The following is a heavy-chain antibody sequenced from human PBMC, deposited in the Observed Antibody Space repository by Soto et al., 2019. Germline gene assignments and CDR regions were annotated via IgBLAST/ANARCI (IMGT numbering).Heavy chain of an antibody. J-gene: IGHJ3*02. CDR2: IYYSGST. D-gene: IGHD4-17*01. CDR3: AREGYGDPGAFDI. CDR1: GGSISSGDYY. V-gene: IGHV4-30-4*01. Sequence: SETLSLTCTVSGGSISSGDYYWSWIRQPPGKGLEWIGYIYYSGSTYYNPSLKSRVTISVDTSKNQFSLKLSSVTAADTAVYYCAREGYGDPGAFDIWRQATMVTVSS.